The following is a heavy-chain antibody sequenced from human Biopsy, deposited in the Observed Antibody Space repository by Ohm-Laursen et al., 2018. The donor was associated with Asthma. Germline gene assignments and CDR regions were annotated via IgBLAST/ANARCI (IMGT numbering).Heavy chain of an antibody. Sequence: SLRLSCAASGFSFTSYGMHWVRQAPGKGLEWVGVISKDASTQDYADSVKGRFTMARDNSKNTLDLQMNSLREEDTAVYYCVRDGTDDAFDIWGQGTVVSVSS. V-gene: IGHV3-30*03. J-gene: IGHJ3*02. D-gene: IGHD1-1*01. CDR3: VRDGTDDAFDI. CDR2: ISKDASTQ. CDR1: GFSFTSYG.